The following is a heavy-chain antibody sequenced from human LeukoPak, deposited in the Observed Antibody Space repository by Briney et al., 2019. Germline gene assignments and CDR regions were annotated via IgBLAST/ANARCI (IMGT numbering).Heavy chain of an antibody. J-gene: IGHJ3*02. D-gene: IGHD3-22*01. V-gene: IGHV4-34*01. CDR2: INHSGST. Sequence: SETLSPTCAVYGGSFSGYYWSWIRQPPGKGLEWIGGINHSGSTNYNPSLKSRVTISVDTSKNQFSLKLSSVTAADTAVYYCARRGFYYDSSRAFDIWGQGTMVTVSS. CDR1: GGSFSGYY. CDR3: ARRGFYYDSSRAFDI.